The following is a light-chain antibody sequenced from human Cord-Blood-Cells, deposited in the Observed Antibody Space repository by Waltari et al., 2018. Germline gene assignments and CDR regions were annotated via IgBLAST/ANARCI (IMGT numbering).Light chain of an antibody. CDR2: DVS. CDR1: SSHVGGYNY. CDR3: SSYTSSSTLNYV. Sequence: QSALTQPASVSGSPGQSITISSTGTSSHVGGYNYVSWYQQHPGKAPKLMIYDVSNRPSGVSNRFSGSKSGNTASLTISGLQAEDEADYYCSSYTSSSTLNYVFGTGTKVTVL. J-gene: IGLJ1*01. V-gene: IGLV2-14*01.